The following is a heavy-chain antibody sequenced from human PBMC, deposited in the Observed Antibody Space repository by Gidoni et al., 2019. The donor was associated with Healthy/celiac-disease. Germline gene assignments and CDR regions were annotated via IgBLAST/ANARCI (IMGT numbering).Heavy chain of an antibody. D-gene: IGHD3-9*01. V-gene: IGHV1-69*01. J-gene: IGHJ4*02. CDR2: IIPIFGTA. CDR3: ARWAYYDILTGYSDY. CDR1: GGTFRSYA. Sequence: VHLVQSGAEVKKPGSSVTVSCKPSGGTFRSYAISWVRQAPGQGLEWMGGIIPIFGTANYAQKFQGRVTITADESTSTAYMELSSLRSEDTAVYYCARWAYYDILTGYSDYWGQGTLVTVSS.